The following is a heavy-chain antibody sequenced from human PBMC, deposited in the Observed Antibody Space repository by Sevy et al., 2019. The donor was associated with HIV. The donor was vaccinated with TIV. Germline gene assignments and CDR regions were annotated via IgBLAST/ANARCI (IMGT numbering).Heavy chain of an antibody. J-gene: IGHJ4*02. CDR1: GFTFSSYA. Sequence: GGSLRLSCAASGFTFSSYAMTWVRQAPGKGLEWVSGISASGASTYYADTVKGRFTIGRDNSKNTLYMQINSLRAEDTAVYYCAKLSCSDGNCFSIDYWGQGTLVTVSS. CDR3: AKLSCSDGNCFSIDY. D-gene: IGHD2-15*01. V-gene: IGHV3-23*01. CDR2: ISASGAST.